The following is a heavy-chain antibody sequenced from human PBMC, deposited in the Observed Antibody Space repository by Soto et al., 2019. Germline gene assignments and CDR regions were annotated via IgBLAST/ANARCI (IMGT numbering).Heavy chain of an antibody. CDR3: ARVPTRDRWPRPSNYYYYGMDV. CDR1: GGSFSGYY. CDR2: INHSGST. D-gene: IGHD2-2*01. V-gene: IGHV4-34*01. J-gene: IGHJ6*02. Sequence: QVQLQQWGAGLLKPSETLSLTCAVYGGSFSGYYWSWIRQPPGKGLEWIGEINHSGSTNYNPSLKSRVTISVDTFKNQFALKLSSVTAADTAVYYCARVPTRDRWPRPSNYYYYGMDVWGQGTTVTVSS.